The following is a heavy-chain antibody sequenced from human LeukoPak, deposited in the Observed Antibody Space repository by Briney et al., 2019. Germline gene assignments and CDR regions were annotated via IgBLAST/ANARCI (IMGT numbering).Heavy chain of an antibody. V-gene: IGHV1-2*02. CDR2: INPNSGGT. D-gene: IGHD5-18*01. CDR3: ARDFVGYSYGVDY. Sequence: GASVKVSCKASGYTFTGYYMHWVRQAPGQGLEWMGWINPNSGGTTYAQKFQGRVTMTRDTSISTAYMELSRLRSDDTAVYYCARDFVGYSYGVDYWGQGTLVTVSS. J-gene: IGHJ4*02. CDR1: GYTFTGYY.